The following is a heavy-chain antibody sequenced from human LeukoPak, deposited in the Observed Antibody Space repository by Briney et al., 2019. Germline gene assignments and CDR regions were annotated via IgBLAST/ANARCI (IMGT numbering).Heavy chain of an antibody. V-gene: IGHV3-30*18. Sequence: TGGSLRLSCAASGFTFSSYGMHWVRQAPGKGLEWVAVISYDGSNKYYADSVKGRFTISRDNSKNTLYLQMNSLRAEDTAVYYCAKDGITMVRGVITPDYWGQGTLVTVSS. CDR2: ISYDGSNK. CDR3: AKDGITMVRGVITPDY. J-gene: IGHJ4*02. CDR1: GFTFSSYG. D-gene: IGHD3-10*01.